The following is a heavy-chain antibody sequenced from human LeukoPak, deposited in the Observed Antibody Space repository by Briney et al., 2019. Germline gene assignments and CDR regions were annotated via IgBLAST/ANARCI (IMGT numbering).Heavy chain of an antibody. CDR1: GYTFTGYY. V-gene: IGHV1-2*02. Sequence: ASVKVSCKASGYTFTGYYMHWVRQAPGQGLEWMGWINPNSGSTNYAQKFQGRVTMTRDTSISTAYMELSRLRSDDTAVYYCARDKENYSGSYGGIYYFDYWGQGTLVTVSS. CDR3: ARDKENYSGSYGGIYYFDY. J-gene: IGHJ4*02. CDR2: INPNSGST. D-gene: IGHD1-26*01.